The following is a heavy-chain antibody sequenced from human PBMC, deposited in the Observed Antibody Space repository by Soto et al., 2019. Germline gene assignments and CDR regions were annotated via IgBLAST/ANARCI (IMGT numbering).Heavy chain of an antibody. J-gene: IGHJ4*02. Sequence: PGGSLRLSCAASGFTFSSYGFHWVRQAPGKGLEWVAVVWYDGSNKYYADSVRGRFTISRDNSKNTLYLQMNSLRAEDTAVYYCARDTSAVTGTTGDFDYWGQGTLVTVSS. V-gene: IGHV3-33*01. CDR1: GFTFSSYG. CDR3: ARDTSAVTGTTGDFDY. D-gene: IGHD1-20*01. CDR2: VWYDGSNK.